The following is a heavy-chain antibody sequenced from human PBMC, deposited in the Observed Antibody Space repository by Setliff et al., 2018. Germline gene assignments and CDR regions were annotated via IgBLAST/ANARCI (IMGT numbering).Heavy chain of an antibody. CDR3: VRNRTAYSYGLDV. Sequence: SETLSLTCTVSGGSISPYFWSWIRQPPGKGLEWIGYIYHNGNTNFNPSLKTRVTMSVDPSKNQFALNLRSVTAADTAVYYCVRNRTAYSYGLDVWAQGTTVTVSS. D-gene: IGHD5-18*01. J-gene: IGHJ6*02. CDR1: GGSISPYF. CDR2: IYHNGNT. V-gene: IGHV4-59*01.